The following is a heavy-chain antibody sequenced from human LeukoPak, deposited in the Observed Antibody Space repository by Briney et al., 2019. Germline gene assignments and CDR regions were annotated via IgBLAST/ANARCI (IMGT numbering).Heavy chain of an antibody. V-gene: IGHV1-24*01. CDR2: FDPEDGET. CDR3: ATFRYYYDSSGYKY. CDR1: GYTLTELS. J-gene: IGHJ4*02. Sequence: GASVTVSCKVSGYTLTELSMHWVRQAPGKGLEWMGGFDPEDGETIYAQKFQGRVTMTEDTSTDTAYMELSSLRSEDPAVYYCATFRYYYDSSGYKYWGQGTLVTVSS. D-gene: IGHD3-22*01.